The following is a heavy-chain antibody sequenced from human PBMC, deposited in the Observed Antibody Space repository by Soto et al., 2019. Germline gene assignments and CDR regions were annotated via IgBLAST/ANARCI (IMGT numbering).Heavy chain of an antibody. V-gene: IGHV3-7*03. Sequence: EMQLVESGGGLVQPGGSLRLSCAASGFTFSSYYMTWVRQAPGKGLEWVAHISQDGGARYYVDSVKDRFIISRDNSKNSVYLHMNTLRAEDTAVYRCTRWNYAMDVWGQGTTVTVS. CDR1: GFTFSSYY. CDR2: ISQDGGAR. CDR3: TRWNYAMDV. J-gene: IGHJ6*02.